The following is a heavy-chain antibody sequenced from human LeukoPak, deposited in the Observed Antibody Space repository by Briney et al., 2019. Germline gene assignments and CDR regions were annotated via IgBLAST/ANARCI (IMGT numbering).Heavy chain of an antibody. Sequence: GSLRLSCAASGFTFSCYAMSWVREAPGKGLEWVSAISGSGGSTYYADSVKGRFTISRDNSKNTLYLQMNRLRADDTAVYYCAKSNSGSVSYMHLGWRGMFDYWGHGTLVTVSS. CDR1: GFTFSCYA. CDR3: AKSNSGSVSYMHLGWRGMFDY. CDR2: ISGSGGST. J-gene: IGHJ4*01. D-gene: IGHD3-10*01. V-gene: IGHV3-23*01.